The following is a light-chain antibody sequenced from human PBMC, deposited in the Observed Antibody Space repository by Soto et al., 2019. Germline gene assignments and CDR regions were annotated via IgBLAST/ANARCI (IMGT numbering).Light chain of an antibody. CDR1: SSNIGGNS. CDR2: DDN. J-gene: IGLJ1*01. V-gene: IGLV1-51*01. CDR3: GSWDSSLSAYV. Sequence: QSVLTPPPSVSASPGQKGTISYSGSSSNIGGNSVSLYQQLPGTAPKLLIYDDNKRPSGIPDRFSGSKSGTSATLGITGFQTGDEADYYCGSWDSSLSAYVFGTGTKVT.